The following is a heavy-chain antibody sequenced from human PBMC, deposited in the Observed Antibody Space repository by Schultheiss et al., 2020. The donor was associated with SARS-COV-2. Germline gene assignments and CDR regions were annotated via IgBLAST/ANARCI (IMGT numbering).Heavy chain of an antibody. CDR3: ARSPMTTARGYYCYGMDV. V-gene: IGHV3-74*01. CDR1: GFTFSSYW. J-gene: IGHJ6*02. Sequence: GGSLRLSCAASGFTFSSYWMHWVRQAPGKGLVWVSRINSDGSSTSYADSVKGRFTISRDNSKNTLYLQMNSLRAEDTAVYYCARSPMTTARGYYCYGMDVWGQGTTVTVSS. CDR2: INSDGSST. D-gene: IGHD4-11*01.